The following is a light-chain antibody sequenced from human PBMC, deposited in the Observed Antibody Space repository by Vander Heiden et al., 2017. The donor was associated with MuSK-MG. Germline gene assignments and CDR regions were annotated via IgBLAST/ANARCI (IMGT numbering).Light chain of an antibody. CDR1: RSDVGGSNY. J-gene: IGLJ1*01. CDR3: CSYGGSFAAGYV. Sequence: QSALTQPRSVSGSPGQSVSISCTGTRSDVGGSNYVSWYQQHPGKVPKVIIFDVSRRPSGVPDRFSGSKSGNTASLTISGLQAEDEGDYYCCSYGGSFAAGYVFGTGTKVTVL. V-gene: IGLV2-11*01. CDR2: DVS.